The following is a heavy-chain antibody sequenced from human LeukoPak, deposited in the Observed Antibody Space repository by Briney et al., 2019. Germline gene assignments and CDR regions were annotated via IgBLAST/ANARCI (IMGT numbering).Heavy chain of an antibody. CDR1: GYTFTSYG. CDR3: ARGKYSSSCLDY. CDR2: IIPILGIA. D-gene: IGHD6-13*01. J-gene: IGHJ4*02. Sequence: ASVKVSCKASGYTFTSYGISWVRQAPGQGLEWMGRIIPILGIANYAQKFQGRVTITADKSTSTAYMELSSLRSEDTAVYYCARGKYSSSCLDYWGQGTLVTVSS. V-gene: IGHV1-69*04.